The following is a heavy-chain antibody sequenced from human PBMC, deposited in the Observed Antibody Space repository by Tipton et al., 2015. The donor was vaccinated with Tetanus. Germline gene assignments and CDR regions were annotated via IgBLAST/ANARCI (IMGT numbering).Heavy chain of an antibody. Sequence: TLSLTCRVSGGSIIVSNFYWGWIRQPPGKGLEWFGSIHYTGSTYLNPSLKRRLTISVDTSKNPFSLNLTSVTAADTAFYYCARQSCSGGSCRFDPWGQGTLVTVSS. CDR2: IHYTGST. D-gene: IGHD2-15*01. CDR3: ARQSCSGGSCRFDP. J-gene: IGHJ5*02. CDR1: GGSIIVSNFY. V-gene: IGHV4-39*01.